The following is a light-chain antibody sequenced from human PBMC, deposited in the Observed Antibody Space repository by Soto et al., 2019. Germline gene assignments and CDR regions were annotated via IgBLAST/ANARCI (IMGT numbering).Light chain of an antibody. V-gene: IGLV2-8*01. Sequence: QSALTQPPSASGSPGQSVTISCTGSSSDVGAYNYVSWYQQHPGKAPKLMIYEVSKRPSGVPDRFSGSKSGNTASLTVSGLQAEDEADYYCSSYAGSNVFGTGTKLTVL. CDR2: EVS. CDR1: SSDVGAYNY. CDR3: SSYAGSNV. J-gene: IGLJ1*01.